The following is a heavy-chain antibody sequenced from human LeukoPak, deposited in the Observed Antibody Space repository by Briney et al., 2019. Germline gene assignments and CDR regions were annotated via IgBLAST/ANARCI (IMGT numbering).Heavy chain of an antibody. CDR2: INHSGST. J-gene: IGHJ5*02. CDR3: ARDSYYDSSGHAP. CDR1: GGSFSGYY. V-gene: IGHV4-34*01. Sequence: SETLSLTCAVYGGSFSGYYWSWIRQPPGKGLEWIGEINHSGSTNYNPSLKSRVAISVDTSKNQFSLKLSSVTAADTAVYYCARDSYYDSSGHAPWGQGTLVTVSS. D-gene: IGHD3-22*01.